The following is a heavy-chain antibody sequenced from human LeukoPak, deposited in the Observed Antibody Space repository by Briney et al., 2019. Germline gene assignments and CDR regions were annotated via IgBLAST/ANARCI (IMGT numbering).Heavy chain of an antibody. CDR1: GFTFSDYC. J-gene: IGHJ4*02. Sequence: GGSLRLSCAASGFTFSDYCMSWIRQAPGKGLEWVSYISSSGSTIYYADSVKGRFTISRDNAKSSLYLQMNSLRAEDTAVYYCARDDFWSGYLRYWGQGTLVTVSS. V-gene: IGHV3-11*01. CDR3: ARDDFWSGYLRY. CDR2: ISSSGSTI. D-gene: IGHD3-3*01.